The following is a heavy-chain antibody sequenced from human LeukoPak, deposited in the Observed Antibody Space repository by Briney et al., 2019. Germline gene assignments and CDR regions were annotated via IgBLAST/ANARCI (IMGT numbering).Heavy chain of an antibody. CDR1: GYTFTSYD. Sequence: ASVKVSCKASGYTFTSYDINWVRQATGQGLEWMGWMNPNSGNTDYAQKFQGRVTMTRNTSISTAYMELSSLRSEDTAVYYCARLDTSWMYYFDYWGQGTLVTVSS. D-gene: IGHD2-2*01. CDR3: ARLDTSWMYYFDY. J-gene: IGHJ4*02. V-gene: IGHV1-8*01. CDR2: MNPNSGNT.